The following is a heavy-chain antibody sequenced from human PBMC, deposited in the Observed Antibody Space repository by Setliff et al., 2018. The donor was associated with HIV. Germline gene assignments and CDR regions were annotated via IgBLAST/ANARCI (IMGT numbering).Heavy chain of an antibody. CDR3: AREELGSSYYFDY. D-gene: IGHD7-27*01. V-gene: IGHV3-48*03. CDR1: GFTFSSYE. Sequence: GGSLRLSCAASGFTFSSYEMNWVRQAPGKGLEWVSYISSGGRIIDYADSVKGRFTISRDNAKNSLYLQMNSLRAEDTAVYYCAREELGSSYYFDYWGQGTLVTVSS. CDR2: ISSGGRII. J-gene: IGHJ4*02.